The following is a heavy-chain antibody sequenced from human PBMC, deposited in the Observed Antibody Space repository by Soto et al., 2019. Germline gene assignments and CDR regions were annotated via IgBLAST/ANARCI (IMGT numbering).Heavy chain of an antibody. CDR1: GFTFNSYG. V-gene: IGHV3-23*01. Sequence: GGSLRLSCAASGFTFNSYGMHWVRQAPGKGLEWVSAISGSGGSTYYADSVKGRFTISRDNSKNTLYLQMNSLRAEDTAVYYCAKDRSSSGWTFDYWGQGTLVTVSS. J-gene: IGHJ4*02. CDR2: ISGSGGST. CDR3: AKDRSSSGWTFDY. D-gene: IGHD6-19*01.